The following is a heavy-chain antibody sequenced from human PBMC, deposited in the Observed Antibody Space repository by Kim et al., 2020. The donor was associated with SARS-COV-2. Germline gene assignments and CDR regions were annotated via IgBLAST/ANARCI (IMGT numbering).Heavy chain of an antibody. V-gene: IGHV3-43*01. Sequence: GGSLRLSCAASGFTFDDYTMHWVRQAPGKGLEWVSLISWDGGSTYYADSVKGRFTISRDNSKNSLYLQMNSLRTEDTALYYCAKGYSGYDLAAHFDYWGQGTLVTVSS. CDR3: AKGYSGYDLAAHFDY. CDR1: GFTFDDYT. CDR2: ISWDGGST. D-gene: IGHD5-12*01. J-gene: IGHJ4*02.